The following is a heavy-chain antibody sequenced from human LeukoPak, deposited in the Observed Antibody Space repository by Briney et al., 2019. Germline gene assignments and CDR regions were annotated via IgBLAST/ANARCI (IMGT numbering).Heavy chain of an antibody. V-gene: IGHV1-24*01. D-gene: IGHD3-9*01. CDR2: FDPEDGET. Sequence: ASVKVSCKVSGYTLTELSMHWVRQAPGKGLEWMGGFDPEDGETIYAQKFQGRVTMTEDTSTDTAYMELSSLRSEDAAVYYCATMETSDYGILTGQRIGAFDIWGQGTMVTVSS. J-gene: IGHJ3*02. CDR3: ATMETSDYGILTGQRIGAFDI. CDR1: GYTLTELS.